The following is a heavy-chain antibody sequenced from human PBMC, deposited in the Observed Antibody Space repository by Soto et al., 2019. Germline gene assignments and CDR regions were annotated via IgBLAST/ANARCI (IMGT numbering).Heavy chain of an antibody. J-gene: IGHJ5*02. CDR3: ASFRVIYNWFDP. Sequence: SETLSPTFNFSGGAISSYYWSWIRQPPGKGLEWIGYIYYSGSTNYNPSLKSRVTISVDTSKNQFSLKLSSVTAADTAVYYCASFRVIYNWFDPWGQGTLVTVS. CDR2: IYYSGST. D-gene: IGHD2-21*01. V-gene: IGHV4-59*01. CDR1: GGAISSYY.